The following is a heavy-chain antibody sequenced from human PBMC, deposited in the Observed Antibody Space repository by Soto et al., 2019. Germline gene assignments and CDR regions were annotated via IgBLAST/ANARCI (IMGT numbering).Heavy chain of an antibody. CDR1: AFTFSNYA. V-gene: IGHV3-23*01. Sequence: EVQLLESGGGLVQPGGSLRLSGAASAFTFSNYAMTWVRQAQGKGLECVSAISSSGGSAYYADSVKGRFTISRDNSKKTLYLQVSSLRAEDTAIYYCAKARTGTFYYYGLDVWGQGTTVTVSS. D-gene: IGHD1-1*01. CDR2: ISSSGGSA. J-gene: IGHJ6*02. CDR3: AKARTGTFYYYGLDV.